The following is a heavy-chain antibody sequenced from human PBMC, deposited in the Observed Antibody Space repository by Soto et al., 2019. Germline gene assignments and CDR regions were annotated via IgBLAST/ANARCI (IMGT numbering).Heavy chain of an antibody. Sequence: ASVKVSCKTYGYTFTSYGISWVRQAPGQGLEWMGWISAYNGNTNYAQKLQGRVTMTTDTSTSTAYMELRSLRSDDTAVYYCASTRIAAAGTGGGWFDPWGQGTLVTVSS. CDR1: GYTFTSYG. CDR3: ASTRIAAAGTGGGWFDP. CDR2: ISAYNGNT. J-gene: IGHJ5*02. D-gene: IGHD6-13*01. V-gene: IGHV1-18*01.